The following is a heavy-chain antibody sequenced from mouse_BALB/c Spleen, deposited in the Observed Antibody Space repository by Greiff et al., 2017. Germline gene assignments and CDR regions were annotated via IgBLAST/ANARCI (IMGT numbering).Heavy chain of an antibody. CDR2: IYPGDGDT. J-gene: IGHJ4*01. Sequence: VQLQQSGAELARPGASVKLSCKASGYTFTSYWMQWVKQRPGQGLEWIGAIYPGDGDTRYTQKFKGKATLTADKSSSTAYMQLSSLASEDSAVYYCARDYYGSSHAMDYWGQGTSVTVSS. CDR3: ARDYYGSSHAMDY. CDR1: GYTFTSYW. V-gene: IGHV1-87*01. D-gene: IGHD1-1*01.